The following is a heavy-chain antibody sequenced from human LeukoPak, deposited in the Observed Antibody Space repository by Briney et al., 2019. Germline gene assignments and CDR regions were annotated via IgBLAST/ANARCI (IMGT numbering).Heavy chain of an antibody. J-gene: IGHJ4*02. CDR3: ARGVSKGIAAAGESDY. CDR2: INHSGST. D-gene: IGHD6-13*01. Sequence: SETLTLTCAVYGGSFSGYYWSWIRQPPGKGLEWIGEINHSGSTNYNPSLKSRVTISVDTSKNQFSLKLSSVTAADTAVYYCARGVSKGIAAAGESDYLGQGTLVTVSS. CDR1: GGSFSGYY. V-gene: IGHV4-34*01.